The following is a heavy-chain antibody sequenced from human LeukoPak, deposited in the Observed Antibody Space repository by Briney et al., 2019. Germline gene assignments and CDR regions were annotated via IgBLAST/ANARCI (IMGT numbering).Heavy chain of an antibody. Sequence: GGSLRLSCAASGFTFSSYAMSWVRQAPGKGLEWVSVISGSGGSTYYADSVKGRFTISRDNSKNTLYLQMNSLRAEDTAVYYCAKDNGIAVAGTYFDYWGQGTLVTVSS. CDR3: AKDNGIAVAGTYFDY. V-gene: IGHV3-23*01. CDR2: ISGSGGST. D-gene: IGHD6-19*01. CDR1: GFTFSSYA. J-gene: IGHJ4*02.